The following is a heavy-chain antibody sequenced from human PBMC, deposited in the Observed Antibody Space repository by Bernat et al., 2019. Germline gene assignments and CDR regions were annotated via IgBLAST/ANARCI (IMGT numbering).Heavy chain of an antibody. CDR3: ARHLGFIAARNWFDP. J-gene: IGHJ5*02. CDR1: GGSISSYY. V-gene: IGHV4-59*08. CDR2: IYYSGGT. D-gene: IGHD6-6*01. Sequence: QVRLQESGPGLVKPSETLSLTCTVSGGSISSYYWSWIRQPPGKGLEWIGYIYYSGGTNYNPSLKSRVTISVDTSKNQFSLKLSSVTAADTAVYYCARHLGFIAARNWFDPWGQGTLVTVPS.